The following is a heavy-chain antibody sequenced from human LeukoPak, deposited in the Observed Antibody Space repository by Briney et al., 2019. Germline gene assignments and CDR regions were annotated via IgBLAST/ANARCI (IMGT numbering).Heavy chain of an antibody. D-gene: IGHD3-22*01. J-gene: IGHJ4*02. CDR2: ISYDGSNK. V-gene: IGHV3-30-3*01. CDR1: GFTFSTYA. Sequence: GRSLRLSCAASGFTFSTYAIHWVRQAPGKGLEWVAVISYDGSNKYYADSVKGQFTISRDNSKNTLYLQMNSLRAEDTALYYCARINFYDSSGFYRDYWGQGTLVTVSS. CDR3: ARINFYDSSGFYRDY.